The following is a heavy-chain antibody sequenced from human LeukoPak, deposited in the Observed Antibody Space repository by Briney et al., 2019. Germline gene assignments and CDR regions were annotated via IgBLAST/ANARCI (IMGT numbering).Heavy chain of an antibody. CDR2: ISYDGSNT. D-gene: IGHD6-13*01. Sequence: GGSLRLSCAASGLTFSNYFMHWVRQAPGKGLEWVAVISYDGSNTYSVDSVKGRFTISRDNSKNTLYVQMNSLRTEDTAVHYCARDIYAAAGTYFDYWGQGTLVTVSS. CDR1: GLTFSNYF. CDR3: ARDIYAAAGTYFDY. V-gene: IGHV3-30-3*01. J-gene: IGHJ4*02.